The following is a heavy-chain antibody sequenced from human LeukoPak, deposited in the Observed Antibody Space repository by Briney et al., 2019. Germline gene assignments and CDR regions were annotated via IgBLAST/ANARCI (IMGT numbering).Heavy chain of an antibody. CDR3: AKDGSRWLRAWLRWFDP. D-gene: IGHD6-13*01. V-gene: IGHV3-74*01. Sequence: SGGSLRLSCAASGITFSSYWMHWVRQAPGKGLVWVSRINSDGSSTSYADSVKGRFTISRDNSKNTLYLQMNSLRAEDTAVYYCAKDGSRWLRAWLRWFDPWGQGTLVTVSS. J-gene: IGHJ5*02. CDR2: INSDGSST. CDR1: GITFSSYW.